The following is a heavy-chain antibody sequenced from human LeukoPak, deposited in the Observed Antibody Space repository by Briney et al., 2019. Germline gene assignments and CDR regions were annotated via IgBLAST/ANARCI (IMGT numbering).Heavy chain of an antibody. V-gene: IGHV3-30*18. CDR3: AKDTNYDSSGYVDDH. CDR2: ISYDGTNK. Sequence: PGGSLRLSCADSGFTFSSYGMHWVRQAPGKGLEWVAVISYDGTNKYYSDSVKGRFTISRDNSKNTLYLQMNSLRAEDTAVYYCAKDTNYDSSGYVDDHWGQGTLVTVSS. J-gene: IGHJ4*02. D-gene: IGHD3-22*01. CDR1: GFTFSSYG.